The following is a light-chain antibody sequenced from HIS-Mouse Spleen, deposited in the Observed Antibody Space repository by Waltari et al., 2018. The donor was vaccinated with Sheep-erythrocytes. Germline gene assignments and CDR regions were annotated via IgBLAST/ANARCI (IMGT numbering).Light chain of an antibody. CDR3: QVWDSSSDHPYV. Sequence: SYVLTQPPSVSVAPGQTARITCGGNNIGSKSVHWYQQKPGQDPVLVVYDDSDRPSGIPERFSGSNSGNTATLTISRVEAGDEADYYCQVWDSSSDHPYVFGTGTKVTVL. CDR2: DDS. CDR1: NIGSKS. J-gene: IGLJ1*01. V-gene: IGLV3-21*02.